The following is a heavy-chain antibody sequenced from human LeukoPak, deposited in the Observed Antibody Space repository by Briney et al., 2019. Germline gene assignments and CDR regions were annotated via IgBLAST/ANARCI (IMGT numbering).Heavy chain of an antibody. CDR3: ARALRFLEWFSYYMDV. CDR2: IYYSGST. D-gene: IGHD3-3*01. CDR1: GGSISSYY. Sequence: SETLSLTCTVSGGSISSYYWSWIRQPPGKGLEWIGYIYYSGSTYYNPSLKSRVTISVDTSKNQFSLKLSSVTAADTAVYYCARALRFLEWFSYYMDVWGKGTTVTVSS. V-gene: IGHV4-59*08. J-gene: IGHJ6*03.